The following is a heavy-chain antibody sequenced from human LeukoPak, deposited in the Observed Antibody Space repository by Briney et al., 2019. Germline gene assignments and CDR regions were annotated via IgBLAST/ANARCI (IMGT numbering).Heavy chain of an antibody. J-gene: IGHJ3*01. V-gene: IGHV3-23*01. CDR3: AKDPRSGNGVWDCFEF. CDR1: GFTFSTYA. D-gene: IGHD2-8*01. Sequence: GGSLRLSCAASGFTFSTYAMSWVRQAPGKGLEWVSSILQSGKNPYYADSVKGRFTVSRDNSKNILYLQMNSLRAEDTAIYYCAKDPRSGNGVWDCFEFGGQGTMVTVSS. CDR2: ILQSGKNP.